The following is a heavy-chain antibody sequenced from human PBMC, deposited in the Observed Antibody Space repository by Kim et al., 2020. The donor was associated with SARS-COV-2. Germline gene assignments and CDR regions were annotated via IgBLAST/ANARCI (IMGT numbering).Heavy chain of an antibody. Sequence: SETLSLTCTVSGGSISSSSYYWGWIRQPPGKGLEWIGSIYYSGSTYYNPSLKSRVTISVDTSKNQFSLKLSSVTAADTAVYYCARGLHMSSSWYLTGAPFDYWGQGTLVTVSS. CDR3: ARGLHMSSSWYLTGAPFDY. D-gene: IGHD6-13*01. CDR2: IYYSGST. V-gene: IGHV4-39*01. CDR1: GGSISSSSYY. J-gene: IGHJ4*02.